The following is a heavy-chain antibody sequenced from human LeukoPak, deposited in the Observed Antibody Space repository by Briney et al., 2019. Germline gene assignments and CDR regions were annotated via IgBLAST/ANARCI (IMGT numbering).Heavy chain of an antibody. CDR3: TPDRSYAMEV. CDR2: INSDGSST. V-gene: IGHV3-74*01. Sequence: GGSLRLSCAASGFTFNIRWMHWVRQAPGKGLVWVSRINSDGSSTNYADSVKGRFTISRDNAKNMVYLQMNSLRAEDTAVYYCTPDRSYAMEVCGQGATVAVS. J-gene: IGHJ6*02. CDR1: GFTFNIRW.